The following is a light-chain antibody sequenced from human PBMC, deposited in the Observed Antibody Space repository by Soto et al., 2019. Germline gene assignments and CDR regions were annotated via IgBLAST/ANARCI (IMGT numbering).Light chain of an antibody. Sequence: QSVLTQPPSVSGAPGQRVTISCTGSNSNIGAGYDVHWYQQLPGTAPKLLIYGNSNRPSGVPDRFSGSKYGTSASLAITGLQAEDEADDYCQSYDSSLSGSGVFGGGTKLTVL. CDR2: GNS. V-gene: IGLV1-40*01. CDR3: QSYDSSLSGSGV. CDR1: NSNIGAGYD. J-gene: IGLJ2*01.